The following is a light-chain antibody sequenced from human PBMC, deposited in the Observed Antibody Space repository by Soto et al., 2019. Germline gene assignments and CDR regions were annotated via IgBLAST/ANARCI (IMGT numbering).Light chain of an antibody. CDR2: DAS. J-gene: IGKJ4*01. CDR3: QQYNSFSLT. Sequence: EIVLKQCPGTLSLSRGERATLSCRASQSVSSYLAWYQQKPGQAPRLLIYDASNRATGIPARFSGSGSGTDFTLTISGLQPDDFASYYCQQYNSFSLTFGGGTKVDIK. V-gene: IGKV3-11*01. CDR1: QSVSSY.